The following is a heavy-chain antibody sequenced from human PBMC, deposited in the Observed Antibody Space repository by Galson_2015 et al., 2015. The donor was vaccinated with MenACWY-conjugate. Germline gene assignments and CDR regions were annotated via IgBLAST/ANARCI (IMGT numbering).Heavy chain of an antibody. D-gene: IGHD2-2*02. V-gene: IGHV1-69*06. Sequence: SVKVSCKASGGTFSRHAISWVRQAPGQRLARIGGILPPYETTKYAQKIQGRVTLTADKSTSIAYMELARLRSADTAVYYWATSPLFDDITVLPAAIWDVQRGGQGTLGNVPP. CDR1: GGTFSRHA. CDR3: ATSPLFDDITVLPAAIWDVQR. J-gene: IGHJ1*01. CDR2: ILPPYETT.